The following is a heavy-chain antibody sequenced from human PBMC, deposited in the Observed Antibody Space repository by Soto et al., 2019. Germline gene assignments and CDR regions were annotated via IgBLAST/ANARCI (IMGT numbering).Heavy chain of an antibody. V-gene: IGHV3-48*01. Sequence: GGSLRLSCAASGFTFSSYSMNWVRQAPGKGLEWVTYISISSSTIYYADSVKGRFTISRDNAKNSLYLQMNSLRAEDTAVYYCARDVTGSYYNWWGYFDYWGQGTLVTVSS. CDR3: ARDVTGSYYNWWGYFDY. CDR1: GFTFSSYS. CDR2: ISISSSTI. J-gene: IGHJ4*02. D-gene: IGHD3-10*01.